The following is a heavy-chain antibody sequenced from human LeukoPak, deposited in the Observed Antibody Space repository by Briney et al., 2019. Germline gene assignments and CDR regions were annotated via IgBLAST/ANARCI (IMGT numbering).Heavy chain of an antibody. CDR2: INHSGST. V-gene: IGHV4-34*01. D-gene: IGHD1-14*01. Sequence: PETLSLTCAVYGGSFSGYYWSWIRQPPGKELEWIGEINHSGSTNYNPSLKSRVTISVDTSKNQFSLKLSSVTAADTAVYYCARLNPIWGQGTMVTVSS. J-gene: IGHJ3*02. CDR3: ARLNPI. CDR1: GGSFSGYY.